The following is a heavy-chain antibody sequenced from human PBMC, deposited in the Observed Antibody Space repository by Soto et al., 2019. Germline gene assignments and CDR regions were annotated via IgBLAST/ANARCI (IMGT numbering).Heavy chain of an antibody. CDR2: INPNSGGT. V-gene: IGHV1-2*02. J-gene: IGHJ6*02. Sequence: ASVKVSCKASGYTFTGYYMHWVRQAPGQGLEWMGWINPNSGGTNYAQKFQGRVTMTRDTSISTAYMELSRLRSDDTAVYYCAAPVLLWFGEDKPWVYGMDVWGQGTTVTVSS. CDR3: AAPVLLWFGEDKPWVYGMDV. D-gene: IGHD3-10*01. CDR1: GYTFTGYY.